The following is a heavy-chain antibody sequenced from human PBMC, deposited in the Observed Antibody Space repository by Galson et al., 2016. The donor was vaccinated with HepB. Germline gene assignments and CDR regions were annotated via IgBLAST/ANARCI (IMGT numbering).Heavy chain of an antibody. CDR3: ARPLHDSSASHAFDI. V-gene: IGHV4-39*02. J-gene: IGHJ3*02. Sequence: QVQLQESGPGLVKPSETLSLTCTVSGGSISTSGYYWVWIRQPPGKGLEWIGTIYVRGPTYYSQSLKSRVDISGATTQHPSALKLPSFTATDSAIYSCARPLHDSSASHAFDIWGQGTMVTVSS. D-gene: IGHD3-22*01. CDR1: GGSISTSGYY. CDR2: IYVRGPT.